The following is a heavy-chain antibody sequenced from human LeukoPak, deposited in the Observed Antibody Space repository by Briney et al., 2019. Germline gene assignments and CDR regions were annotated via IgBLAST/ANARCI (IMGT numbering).Heavy chain of an antibody. D-gene: IGHD6-13*01. CDR2: INSDESRT. CDR3: ARSLTIAAAAIAFDI. V-gene: IGHV3-74*01. Sequence: GGSLRLSCAASGFTFSSYWMHWVRQAPGKGLVWVSRINSDESRTSYADSVKGRFTISRDNAKNRLYLQMNSLRAEDTAVYYCARSLTIAAAAIAFDIWGQGTMVTVSS. CDR1: GFTFSSYW. J-gene: IGHJ3*02.